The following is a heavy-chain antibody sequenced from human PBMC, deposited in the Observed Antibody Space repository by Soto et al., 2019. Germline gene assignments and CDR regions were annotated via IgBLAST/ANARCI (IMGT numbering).Heavy chain of an antibody. V-gene: IGHV1-3*01. Sequence: GASVKVSCKASGDTFTSYSLHWVHQAPGQRLEWMGWINAGNGNTKYSQKFQGRVTITRDTSASTAYMELSSLRSEDTAVYYCARYRYCSSTSCLEYNWFDPWGQGTLVTVSS. J-gene: IGHJ5*02. CDR3: ARYRYCSSTSCLEYNWFDP. CDR1: GDTFTSYS. D-gene: IGHD2-2*01. CDR2: INAGNGNT.